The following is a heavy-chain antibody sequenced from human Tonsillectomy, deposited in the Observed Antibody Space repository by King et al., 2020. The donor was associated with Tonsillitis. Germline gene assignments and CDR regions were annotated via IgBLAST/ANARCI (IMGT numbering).Heavy chain of an antibody. Sequence: QLVQSGAEVKKPGESLRISCKGSGYSFTSYWITWVRQMSGKGLEWMGRIDPSDSYTNYSPSFQGHVTISADKSISTAYLQWSSLKASDTAMYYCARLPMTVDTAMVLDYWGQGTLVTVSS. CDR3: ARLPMTVDTAMVLDY. V-gene: IGHV5-10-1*03. D-gene: IGHD5-18*01. CDR1: GYSFTSYW. CDR2: IDPSDSYT. J-gene: IGHJ4*02.